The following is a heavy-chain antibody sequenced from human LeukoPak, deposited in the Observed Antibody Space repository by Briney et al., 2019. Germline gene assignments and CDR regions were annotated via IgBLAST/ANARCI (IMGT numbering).Heavy chain of an antibody. J-gene: IGHJ3*02. CDR3: ARGGLGYSGPYDAFDI. D-gene: IGHD5-12*01. CDR1: GNTFTRYY. Sequence: ASVKVSCKASGNTFTRYYMHWVRQAPGQGLEWMGIIKPSGGSTSYAQKFQGRVTMTRDTSTSTVYMELSSLRSEDTAVYYRARGGLGYSGPYDAFDIWGQGTMVTVSS. CDR2: IKPSGGST. V-gene: IGHV1-46*01.